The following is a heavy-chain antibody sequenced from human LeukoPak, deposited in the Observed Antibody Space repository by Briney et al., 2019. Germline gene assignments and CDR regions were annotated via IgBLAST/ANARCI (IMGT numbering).Heavy chain of an antibody. V-gene: IGHV4-39*01. Sequence: PSETLSLTCTVSGGSICSSSYYWGWIRQPPGKGLEWIGSIYYSGSTYYNPSLKSRVTISVDTSKNQFSLKLSSVTAADTAVYYCAALWFGESYFDYWGQGTLVTVSS. CDR1: GGSICSSSYY. CDR3: AALWFGESYFDY. J-gene: IGHJ4*02. D-gene: IGHD3-10*01. CDR2: IYYSGST.